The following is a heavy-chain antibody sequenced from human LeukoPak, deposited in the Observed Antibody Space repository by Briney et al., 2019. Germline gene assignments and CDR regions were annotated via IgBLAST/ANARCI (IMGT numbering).Heavy chain of an antibody. Sequence: GASVKVSCKASGGTFSSYAISWVRQAPGQGLEWMGGIIPIFGTANYAQKFQGRVTITADKSTSTAYMELSSLRSEDTAVYYCAKDYYDSSGYYSLFDAFDIWGQGTMVTVSS. CDR1: GGTFSSYA. V-gene: IGHV1-69*06. J-gene: IGHJ3*02. CDR3: AKDYYDSSGYYSLFDAFDI. D-gene: IGHD3-22*01. CDR2: IIPIFGTA.